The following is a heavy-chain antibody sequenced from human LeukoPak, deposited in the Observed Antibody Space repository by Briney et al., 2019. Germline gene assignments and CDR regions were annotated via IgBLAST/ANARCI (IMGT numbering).Heavy chain of an antibody. CDR2: ISSSSSYI. D-gene: IGHD1-26*01. Sequence: GGSLRLSCAASGFTFSSYSMNWVRQAPGKGLEWVSSISSSSSYIYYADSVKGRFTISRDNAKNSLYLQMNSLRAEDTAVYYCASKYSGSYYVGHWGQGTLVTVSS. J-gene: IGHJ4*02. V-gene: IGHV3-21*01. CDR3: ASKYSGSYYVGH. CDR1: GFTFSSYS.